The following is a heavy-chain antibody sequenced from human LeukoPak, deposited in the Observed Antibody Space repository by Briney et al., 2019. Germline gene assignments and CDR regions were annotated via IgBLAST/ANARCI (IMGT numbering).Heavy chain of an antibody. CDR2: IYYSGST. V-gene: IGHV4-59*01. D-gene: IGHD6-19*01. Sequence: PSETLSLTCTVSGGSISSYYWSWIRQPPGKGLEWIGYIYYSGSTNYNPSLKSRVTISVDTSKNQFCLKLSFVTAADTAVYYCAREDGSGWYSFDYWGQGTLVTVSP. J-gene: IGHJ4*02. CDR3: AREDGSGWYSFDY. CDR1: GGSISSYY.